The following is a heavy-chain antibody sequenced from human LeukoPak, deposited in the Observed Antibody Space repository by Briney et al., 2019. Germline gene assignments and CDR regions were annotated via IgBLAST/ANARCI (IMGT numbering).Heavy chain of an antibody. CDR1: GYTFTGYY. J-gene: IGHJ5*02. CDR2: INPMSGGT. Sequence: ASVKVSCKTSGYTFTGYYMHWVGQAPRQGGEWMGRINPMSGGTNTSHKFPGRVTMTRDTSISTAYMELSRLRSDDTAVYYCARERIAAAGTFDPWGQGTLVTVSS. D-gene: IGHD6-13*01. V-gene: IGHV1-2*06. CDR3: ARERIAAAGTFDP.